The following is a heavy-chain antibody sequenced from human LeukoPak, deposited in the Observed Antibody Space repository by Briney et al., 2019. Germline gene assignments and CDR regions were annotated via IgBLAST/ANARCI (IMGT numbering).Heavy chain of an antibody. V-gene: IGHV3-23*03. Sequence: GGSLRLSCAASGFTFSSYAMSWVRQAPGKGLEWISLIYSDGSTFYAGSVKGRFTISRDNSKNTLSLQMNSLRAEDTAVYYCARGGAARLHFQNWGQGTLVTVSS. D-gene: IGHD6-6*01. CDR1: GFTFSSYA. J-gene: IGHJ1*01. CDR3: ARGGAARLHFQN. CDR2: IYSDGST.